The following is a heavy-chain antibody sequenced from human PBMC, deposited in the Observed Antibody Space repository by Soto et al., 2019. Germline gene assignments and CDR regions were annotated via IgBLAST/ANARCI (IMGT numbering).Heavy chain of an antibody. Sequence: PGGSLRLSCAASGFTFSSYAMSWVRQAPGKGLEWVSAISGSGTATWYADSVKGRFTISRDISKNTLYLQMNSLRAEDTAVYYCAKDATYTSSWYGGIDYWGQGTLVTVSS. CDR2: ISGSGTAT. CDR3: AKDATYTSSWYGGIDY. J-gene: IGHJ4*02. V-gene: IGHV3-23*01. CDR1: GFTFSSYA. D-gene: IGHD6-13*01.